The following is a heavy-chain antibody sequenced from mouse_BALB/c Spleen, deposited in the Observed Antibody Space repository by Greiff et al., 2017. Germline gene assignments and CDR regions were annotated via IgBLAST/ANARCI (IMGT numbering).Heavy chain of an antibody. CDR3: ARSITYAMEY. J-gene: IGHJ4*01. CDR1: GYTFTSYY. Sequence: VQLQQSGPELVKPGASVRISCKASGYTFTSYYIHWVKQRPGQGLEWIGWIYPGNVNTKYNEKFKGKATLTADKSSSTAYMQLSSLTSEDSAVYFCARSITYAMEYWGQGTSVTVSA. D-gene: IGHD1-2*01. CDR2: IYPGNVNT. V-gene: IGHV1S56*01.